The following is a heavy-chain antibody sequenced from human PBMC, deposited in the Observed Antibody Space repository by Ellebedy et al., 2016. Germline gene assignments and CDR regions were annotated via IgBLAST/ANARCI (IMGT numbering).Heavy chain of an antibody. CDR3: ARDPSSIAAAGRGDY. D-gene: IGHD6-13*01. CDR1: GFTFSNYW. J-gene: IGHJ4*02. V-gene: IGHV3-74*01. Sequence: GESLKISXATSGFTFSNYWMHWVRQAPGQGLVWVSRINNDGGDTFYAESVKGRFTISRDNAKNTLYLQMNSLRAEDTALYYCARDPSSIAAAGRGDYWGQGTLVTVCS. CDR2: INNDGGDT.